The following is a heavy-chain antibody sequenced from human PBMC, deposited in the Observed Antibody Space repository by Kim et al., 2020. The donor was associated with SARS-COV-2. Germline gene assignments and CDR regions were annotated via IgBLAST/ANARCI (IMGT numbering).Heavy chain of an antibody. CDR2: INPNSGGT. CDR3: ARVLMPNWNYDPDDDY. V-gene: IGHV1-2*02. Sequence: ASVKVSCKASGYTFTGYYMHWVRQAPGQGLEWMGWINPNSGGTNYAQKFQGRVTMTRDTSISTAYMELSRLRSDDTAVYYCARVLMPNWNYDPDDDYWGQGTLVTVSS. D-gene: IGHD1-7*01. CDR1: GYTFTGYY. J-gene: IGHJ4*02.